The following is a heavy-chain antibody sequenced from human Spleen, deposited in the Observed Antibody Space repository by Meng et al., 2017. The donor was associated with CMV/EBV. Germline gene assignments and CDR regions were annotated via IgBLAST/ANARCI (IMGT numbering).Heavy chain of an antibody. J-gene: IGHJ5*02. D-gene: IGHD2-2*01. CDR3: ATRGAVPAASWFDP. CDR1: GFTFSSYW. Sequence: GGSLRLSCAASGFTFSSYWMHWVRQAPGKGLVWVSRINSDGSSTSYADSVKGRFTISRDNAKNTLYLQMNSLRAEDTAVYYCATRGAVPAASWFDPWGQGTLVTVSS. V-gene: IGHV3-74*01. CDR2: INSDGSST.